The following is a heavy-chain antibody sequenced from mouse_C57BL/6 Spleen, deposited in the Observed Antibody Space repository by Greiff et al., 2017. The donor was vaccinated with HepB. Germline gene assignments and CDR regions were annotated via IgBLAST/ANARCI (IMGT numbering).Heavy chain of an antibody. CDR3: ARDAGRGGYFDV. CDR1: GFTFSDFY. J-gene: IGHJ1*03. CDR2: SRNKANDYTT. Sequence: EVQRVESGGGLVQSGRSLRLSCATSGFTFSDFYMEWVRQAPGKGLEWIAASRNKANDYTTEYSASVKGRFIVSRDTSQSILYLQMNALRAEDTAIYYCARDAGRGGYFDVWGTGTTVTVSS. V-gene: IGHV7-1*01.